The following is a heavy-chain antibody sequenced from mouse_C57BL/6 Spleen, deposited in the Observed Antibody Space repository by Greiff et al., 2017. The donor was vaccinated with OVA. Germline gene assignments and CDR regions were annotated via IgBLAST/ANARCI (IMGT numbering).Heavy chain of an antibody. Sequence: EVQVVESGGGLVKPGGSLKLSCAASGFTFSSYAMSWVRQTPEKRLEWVATISDGGSYTYYPDNVKGRFTISRDNAKNNLYLQMSHLKSEDTAMYYCARDGGLRGVYWYFDVWGTGTTVTVSS. CDR1: GFTFSSYA. CDR2: ISDGGSYT. CDR3: ARDGGLRGVYWYFDV. J-gene: IGHJ1*03. V-gene: IGHV5-4*01. D-gene: IGHD2-4*01.